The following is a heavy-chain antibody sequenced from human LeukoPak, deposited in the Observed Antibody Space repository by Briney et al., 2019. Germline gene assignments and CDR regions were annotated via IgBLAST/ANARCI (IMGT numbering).Heavy chain of an antibody. V-gene: IGHV3-9*01. Sequence: GRSLRLSCAASGFTFDDYAMHWVRQAPGKGLEWVSGISWNSGSIGYADSVKGRFTISRDNAKNSLYLQMNSLRAEDTALYYCAKGLQWYYFDYWGQGTLVTVSS. J-gene: IGHJ4*02. CDR3: AKGLQWYYFDY. CDR1: GFTFDDYA. CDR2: ISWNSGSI. D-gene: IGHD3-10*01.